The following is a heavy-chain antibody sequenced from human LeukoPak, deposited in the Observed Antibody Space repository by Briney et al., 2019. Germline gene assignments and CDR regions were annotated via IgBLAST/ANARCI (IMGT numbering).Heavy chain of an antibody. J-gene: IGHJ4*02. CDR1: GFTFSSYS. CDR2: ISSSSSYI. CDR3: AKDRRGEYYFDY. Sequence: GGSLRLSCAASGFTFSSYSMNWVRQAPGKGLEWVSSISSSSSYIYYADSVKGRFTISRDNAKNSLYLQMNSLRAEDTAVYYCAKDRRGEYYFDYWGQGTLVTVSS. V-gene: IGHV3-21*04. D-gene: IGHD2/OR15-2a*01.